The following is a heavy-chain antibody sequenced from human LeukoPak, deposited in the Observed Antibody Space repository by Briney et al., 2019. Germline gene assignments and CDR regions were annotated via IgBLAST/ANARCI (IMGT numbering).Heavy chain of an antibody. CDR1: GGSISSYY. V-gene: IGHV4-4*07. D-gene: IGHD4-23*01. J-gene: IGHJ4*02. CDR3: ARVERPYGGIDY. CDR2: IYTSGST. Sequence: SETLSLTCTVSGGSISSYYWSWIRQPTGKGLEWIGRIYTSGSTNCNPSLKSRVTMSVDTSKNQFSLKLSSVTAADTAVYYCARVERPYGGIDYWGQGTLVTVSS.